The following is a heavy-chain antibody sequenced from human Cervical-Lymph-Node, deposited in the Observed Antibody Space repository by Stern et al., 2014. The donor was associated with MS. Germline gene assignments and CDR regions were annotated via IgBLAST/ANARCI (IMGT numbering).Heavy chain of an antibody. J-gene: IGHJ5*02. CDR3: ARFSMVQGVWWFDP. CDR2: IYWDDDK. Sequence: VTLKESGPTLVKPTQTLTLTCTFSGFSLTTVGLGVGWIRQPTGKALEWLAIIYWDDDKRYTPSLESRLAIAKDISKDQVVLTMTNMDPVDTATYHCARFSMVQGVWWFDPWGQGILVTVSS. D-gene: IGHD3-10*01. V-gene: IGHV2-5*02. CDR1: GFSLTTVGLG.